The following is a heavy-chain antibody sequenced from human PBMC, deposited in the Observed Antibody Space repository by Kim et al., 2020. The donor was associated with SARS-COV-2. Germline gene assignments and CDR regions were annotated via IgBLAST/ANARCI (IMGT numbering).Heavy chain of an antibody. Sequence: GGSLRLSCAASGFTFSSYGMHWVRQAPGKGLEWVAVISYDGSNKYYADSVKGRFTISRDNSKNTLYLQMNSLRAEDTAVYYCAKDYEGKGSEDAFDIWGQGTMVTVSS. CDR2: ISYDGSNK. CDR1: GFTFSSYG. V-gene: IGHV3-30*18. D-gene: IGHD3-10*01. CDR3: AKDYEGKGSEDAFDI. J-gene: IGHJ3*02.